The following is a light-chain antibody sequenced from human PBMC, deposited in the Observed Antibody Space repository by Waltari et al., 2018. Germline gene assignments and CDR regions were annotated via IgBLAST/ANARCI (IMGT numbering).Light chain of an antibody. V-gene: IGLV2-14*03. J-gene: IGLJ3*02. CDR1: SNDVGGYNY. CDR2: DVF. CDR3: YSFTSSTTEV. Sequence: QSALTQPASVSGSPGQSITISCTGTSNDVGGYNYVSWYQQYPGKAPRLILYDVFNRPSGVAVRLSGSKSGNEAALIISEIKAVDEADYYCYSFTSSTTEVFGGGTRLTV.